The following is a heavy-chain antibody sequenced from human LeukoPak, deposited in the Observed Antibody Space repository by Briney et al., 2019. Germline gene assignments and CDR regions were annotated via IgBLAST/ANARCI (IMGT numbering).Heavy chain of an antibody. Sequence: GRSLRLSCAASGFTFSRYGMHWVRQAPGKGLEWVGRIKSKTDGGTTDYAAPVKGRFTISRDDSKNTLYLQMNSLKTEDTAVYYCTSDQGQWLVRRYFDYWGQGTLVTVSS. CDR1: GFTFSRYG. D-gene: IGHD6-19*01. V-gene: IGHV3-15*01. CDR3: TSDQGQWLVRRYFDY. CDR2: IKSKTDGGTT. J-gene: IGHJ4*02.